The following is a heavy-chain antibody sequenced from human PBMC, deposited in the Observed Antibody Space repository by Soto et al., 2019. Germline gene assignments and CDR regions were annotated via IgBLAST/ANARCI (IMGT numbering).Heavy chain of an antibody. V-gene: IGHV1-18*04. CDR1: GYTFTSYG. CDR2: ISAYNGNT. CDR3: AREPRGYSGYDGGRFFDY. J-gene: IGHJ4*02. D-gene: IGHD5-12*01. Sequence: ASVKVSCKASGYTFTSYGISWVRQAPGQRLEWMGWISAYNGNTNYAQKLQGRVTMTTDTSTSTAYTELRSLRSDDTAVYYCAREPRGYSGYDGGRFFDYWGQGTLVTVSS.